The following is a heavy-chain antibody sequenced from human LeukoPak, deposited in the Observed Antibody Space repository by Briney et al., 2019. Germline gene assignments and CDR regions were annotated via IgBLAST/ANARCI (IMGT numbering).Heavy chain of an antibody. CDR2: IRYDGSNK. J-gene: IGHJ4*02. Sequence: PGGSLRLSCAASGFTFSSYGMHWVRQAPGKGLEWVAFIRYDGSNKYYADSVKGRFTNSRDNSKNTLYLQMNSLRAEDTAVYYCAKDRERSGWYSTGDYWGQGTLVTVSS. V-gene: IGHV3-30*02. CDR1: GFTFSSYG. D-gene: IGHD6-19*01. CDR3: AKDRERSGWYSTGDY.